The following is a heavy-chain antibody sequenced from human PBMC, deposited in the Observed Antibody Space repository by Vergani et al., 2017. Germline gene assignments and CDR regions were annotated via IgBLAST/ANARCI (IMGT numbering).Heavy chain of an antibody. CDR2: INPSGGST. Sequence: QVQLVQSGAEVKKPGASVKVSCKASGYTFTSYYMHWVRQATGQGLEWMGIINPSGGSTSYAQKFQGRVTMTRDTSTSTVYMELSSLRSEDTAVYYCARGGSTGRPYNWFDPWGQGTLVTVSS. V-gene: IGHV1-46*01. CDR3: ARGGSTGRPYNWFDP. J-gene: IGHJ5*02. D-gene: IGHD3-10*01. CDR1: GYTFTSYY.